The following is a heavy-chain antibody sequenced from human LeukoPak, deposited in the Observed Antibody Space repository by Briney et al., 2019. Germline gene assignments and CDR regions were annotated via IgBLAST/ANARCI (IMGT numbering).Heavy chain of an antibody. CDR3: ARDVLDYYDRSXYVT. Sequence: SVKVSCKTSGVTFSSYAISWVRQAPGQGLEWMGGIIPMFGTANYAQKFQGRVTITADKSTSTAFMELSSLRSDDTAVYYCARDVLDYYDRSXYVTWGXXTLVTVSS. J-gene: IGHJ5*02. V-gene: IGHV1-69*06. CDR2: IIPMFGTA. CDR1: GVTFSSYA. D-gene: IGHD3-22*01.